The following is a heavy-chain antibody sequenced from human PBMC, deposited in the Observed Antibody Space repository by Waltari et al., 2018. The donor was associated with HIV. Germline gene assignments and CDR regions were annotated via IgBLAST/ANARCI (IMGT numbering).Heavy chain of an antibody. J-gene: IGHJ4*02. V-gene: IGHV4-4*07. CDR1: CWSISAYY. D-gene: IGHD1-26*01. CDR2: VHSTGTT. CDR3: ARDSRWDLALGC. Sequence: QLQLQESGPGLVKPSETLSLTCTVSCWSISAYYWSWIRQPAGKRLEWIGRVHSTGTTNYNPSRKSRVTMSVDTSKNQFSLKLSSATAAATAVYYCARDSRWDLALGCWGQGTLVTVSS.